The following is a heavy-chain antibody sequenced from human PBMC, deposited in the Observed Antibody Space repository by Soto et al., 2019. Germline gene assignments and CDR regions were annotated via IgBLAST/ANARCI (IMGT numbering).Heavy chain of an antibody. V-gene: IGHV4-59*08. CDR3: ARHGDYSSGWYYYYGMDV. CDR1: GGSFSPNY. Sequence: PSETLSLTCRLSGGSFSPNYWGWFRQSPGKGLEWVGYIYYGGTTSYNPSLKSRVTISLETSKSHFSLRLNSVTAADTAVYYCARHGDYSSGWYYYYGMDVWGQGTTVTVSS. J-gene: IGHJ6*02. D-gene: IGHD6-19*01. CDR2: IYYGGTT.